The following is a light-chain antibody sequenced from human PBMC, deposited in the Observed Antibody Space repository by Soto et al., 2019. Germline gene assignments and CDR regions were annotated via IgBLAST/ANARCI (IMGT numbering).Light chain of an antibody. Sequence: QSVLTQPASVSGARGQRVTISCTGGSSNIGAGYDVHWYRQLPGTAPELLIYDNSNRPSGVPDRFSGSKSGTSASLAITGLQADDEADYYCQSYDTSLSGWVVFGGGTKLTVL. CDR3: QSYDTSLSGWVV. J-gene: IGLJ2*01. CDR2: DNS. CDR1: SSNIGAGYD. V-gene: IGLV1-40*01.